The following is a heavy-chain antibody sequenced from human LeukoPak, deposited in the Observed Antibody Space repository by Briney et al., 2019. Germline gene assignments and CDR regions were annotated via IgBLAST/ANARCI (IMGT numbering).Heavy chain of an antibody. D-gene: IGHD1-26*01. Sequence: GGSLRLSCAASGFTFSSYGMHWVRQAPGKGLEWVAVISYDGSNKYYADSVKGRFTISRDNSKNTLYLQMNSLRAEDTAVYYCAILSGSYWKRLYYYYGMDVWGQGTTVTVSS. CDR1: GFTFSSYG. CDR3: AILSGSYWKRLYYYYGMDV. CDR2: ISYDGSNK. V-gene: IGHV3-30*03. J-gene: IGHJ6*02.